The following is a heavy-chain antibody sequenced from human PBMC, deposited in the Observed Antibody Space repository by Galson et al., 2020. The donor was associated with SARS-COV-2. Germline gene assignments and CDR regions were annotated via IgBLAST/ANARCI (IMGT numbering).Heavy chain of an antibody. V-gene: IGHV3-73*01. CDR3: TIKPGAADY. D-gene: IGHD3-10*01. Sequence: GGSLRLSCATSGFTFSASNVHWVRQASGKGLEWVGRIRSKASNYATAYAASVQGRFAISRDDSKNMAYLQMNSLKTEDTAVYYCTIKPGAADYWGRGTLVTVSS. J-gene: IGHJ4*02. CDR1: GFTFSASN. CDR2: IRSKASNYAT.